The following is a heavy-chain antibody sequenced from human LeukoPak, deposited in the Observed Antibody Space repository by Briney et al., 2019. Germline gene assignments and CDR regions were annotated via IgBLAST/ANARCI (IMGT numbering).Heavy chain of an antibody. D-gene: IGHD1-26*01. CDR3: ARNPAGIGDY. Sequence: GGSLRLSCAASGFTFSTYNMNWVRQAPGKGLEWVSFISSGSRIIYYADSVKGRFTVSRNNAKNSLYLQMNSLRDEDTAVYYCARNPAGIGDYWGQGTLVTVSS. CDR1: GFTFSTYN. J-gene: IGHJ4*02. V-gene: IGHV3-48*02. CDR2: ISSGSRII.